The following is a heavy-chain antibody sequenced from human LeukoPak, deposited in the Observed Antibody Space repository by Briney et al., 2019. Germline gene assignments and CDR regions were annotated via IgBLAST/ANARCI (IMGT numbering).Heavy chain of an antibody. J-gene: IGHJ4*02. D-gene: IGHD3-10*01. Sequence: PGGSLRLSCAASGFTFSSYAMSWVRQAPGKGLEWVSAISGSGGSTYYADSVKGRFTISRDNSKNTLYLQVNSLRAEDTAVYYCAKSLGSGEYYFDYWGQGTLVTVSS. CDR1: GFTFSSYA. CDR2: ISGSGGST. V-gene: IGHV3-23*01. CDR3: AKSLGSGEYYFDY.